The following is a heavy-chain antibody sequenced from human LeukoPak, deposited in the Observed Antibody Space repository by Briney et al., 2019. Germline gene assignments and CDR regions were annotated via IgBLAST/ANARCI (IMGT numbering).Heavy chain of an antibody. CDR1: GVSFSGYY. CDR3: ASSGSGFGEFYYYYGMDV. J-gene: IGHJ6*02. CDR2: INHSGST. Sequence: PSETLSLTCAVYGVSFSGYYWSWVRQPPGKGLELVGEINHSGSTNYNPSLKSRVTMSVDTSKNQFSVKLSSVTAADTAVYYCASSGSGFGEFYYYYGMDVWGQGTTVTVSS. V-gene: IGHV4-34*01. D-gene: IGHD3-10*01.